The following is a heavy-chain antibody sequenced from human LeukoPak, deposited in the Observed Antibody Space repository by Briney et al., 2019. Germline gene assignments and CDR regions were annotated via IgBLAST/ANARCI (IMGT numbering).Heavy chain of an antibody. J-gene: IGHJ6*02. V-gene: IGHV4-39*07. CDR1: GGSISSSSYY. Sequence: PSETLSLTCTVSGGSISSSSYYWGWIRQPPGKGLEWIGSIYYSGSTNYNPSLKSRVTISVDTSKNQFSLKLTSVTAADTAVYYCARGFERSQQLVYYYHGMDVWGQGTTVTVS. CDR2: IYYSGST. CDR3: ARGFERSQQLVYYYHGMDV. D-gene: IGHD6-13*01.